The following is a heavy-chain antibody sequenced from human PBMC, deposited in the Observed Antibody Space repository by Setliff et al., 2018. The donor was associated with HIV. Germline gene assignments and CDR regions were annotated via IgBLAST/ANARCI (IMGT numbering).Heavy chain of an antibody. V-gene: IGHV1-69*13. J-gene: IGHJ4*02. D-gene: IGHD1-1*01. CDR3: ARERPNTLYLDY. CDR1: GGIFSSYA. CDR2: IIPIFGTA. Sequence: SVKVSCKASGGIFSSYAISWVRQAPGQGLEWMGGIIPIFGTANYAQKFQGRVTITADESTSTAYMELSSLRSEDTAVYYCARERPNTLYLDYWGQGTLVTVSS.